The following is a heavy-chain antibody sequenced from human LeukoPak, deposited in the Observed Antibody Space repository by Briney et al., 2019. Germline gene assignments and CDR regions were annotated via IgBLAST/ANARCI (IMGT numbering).Heavy chain of an antibody. J-gene: IGHJ3*02. CDR3: TRDQRKNCSRTTCFVFDI. CDR2: ISGGGDAT. Sequence: PGGSLRLSCAASTFIFSDYAMTWVRQAPGKGLEWVSTISGGGDATYYAHSVKGRFAVSRDNSKKTLYLQLNSLRAEDTAVYYSTRDQRKNCSRTTCFVFDIWGQGTVVSVSS. D-gene: IGHD2-2*01. V-gene: IGHV3-23*01. CDR1: TFIFSDYA.